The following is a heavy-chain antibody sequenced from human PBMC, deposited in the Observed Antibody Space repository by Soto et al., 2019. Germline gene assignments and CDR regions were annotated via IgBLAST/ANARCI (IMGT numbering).Heavy chain of an antibody. D-gene: IGHD6-13*01. V-gene: IGHV1-18*01. CDR3: ARDAAVGLNDY. CDR1: GYTFSSYG. CDR2: ISAYNGNT. J-gene: IGHJ4*02. Sequence: QVQLVQSGAEVKKPGASVKVSCKASGYTFSSYGISWVRQAPGQGLEWMGWISAYNGNTKYAQKLQGRVTMTTDTATSRACLELRSLRSDDTAVYYCARDAAVGLNDYWGQGTLVTVSS.